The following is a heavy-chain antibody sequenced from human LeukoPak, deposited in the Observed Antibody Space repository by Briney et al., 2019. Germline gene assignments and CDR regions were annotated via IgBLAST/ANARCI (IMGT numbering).Heavy chain of an antibody. V-gene: IGHV4-38-2*02. CDR1: GYSISSGYY. CDR2: IYHSGST. Sequence: SETLSLTCPVSGYSISSGYYWGWIRQPPGKGLEWIGSIYHSGSTYYNPSLKSRVTISVDTSKNQFSLKLSSVTAADTAVYYCARDGFGVVIGHDYWGQGTLVTVSS. CDR3: ARDGFGVVIGHDY. J-gene: IGHJ4*02. D-gene: IGHD3-3*01.